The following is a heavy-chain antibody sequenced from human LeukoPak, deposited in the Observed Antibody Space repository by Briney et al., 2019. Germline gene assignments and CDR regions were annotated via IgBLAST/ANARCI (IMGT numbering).Heavy chain of an antibody. CDR3: AKGTFLTAYCGGDY. J-gene: IGHJ4*02. CDR2: ISGSGGST. CDR1: GFTFSSYA. Sequence: GGSMRLSCAASGFTFSSYAMSWVRQAPGKGLEWVSTISGSGGSTYYADSVKGRFTISRDTSKNTLYLQMNSLRAEDTAVYYCAKGTFLTAYCGGDYWGQGTLVTDSS. D-gene: IGHD2-21*01. V-gene: IGHV3-23*01.